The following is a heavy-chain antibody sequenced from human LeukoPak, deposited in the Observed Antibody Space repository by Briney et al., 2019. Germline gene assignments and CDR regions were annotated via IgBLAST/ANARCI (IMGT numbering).Heavy chain of an antibody. J-gene: IGHJ4*02. CDR3: ARDLDSSSWSICYFDY. CDR2: INPNSGGT. CDR1: GYTFTGYY. Sequence: ASVKVSCKASGYTFTGYYMHWVRQAPGQGLEWMGWINPNSGGTNYAQKFQGRVTMTRDTSTSTIYMELNSLRSEDTAVYYCARDLDSSSWSICYFDYWGQGTLVTVFS. V-gene: IGHV1-2*02. D-gene: IGHD6-13*01.